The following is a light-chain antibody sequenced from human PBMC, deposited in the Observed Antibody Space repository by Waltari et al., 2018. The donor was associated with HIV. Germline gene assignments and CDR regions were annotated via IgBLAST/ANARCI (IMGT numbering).Light chain of an antibody. V-gene: IGLV2-11*01. CDR3: CSYAGSYRGV. J-gene: IGLJ2*01. CDR2: DVS. CDR1: SSDVGGYNY. Sequence: QSALTQPRSVSGSPGQSVTISCTGTSSDVGGYNYVSWYQQHPGKAPKLIIYDVSKRPSGVPDRFSGFKSGNTASLTISWLQAEDGADYYCCSYAGSYRGVFGGGTKLTVL.